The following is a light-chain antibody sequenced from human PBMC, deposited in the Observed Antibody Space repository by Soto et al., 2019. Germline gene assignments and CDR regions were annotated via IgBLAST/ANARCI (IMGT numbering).Light chain of an antibody. CDR3: AAWDDSLNAL. CDR2: SNN. CDR1: SSNIGSNT. V-gene: IGLV1-44*01. J-gene: IGLJ2*01. Sequence: QSVLTQPPSASGTPGQRVTISCSGSSSNIGSNTVYWYQQLPGTAPKLLIYSNNQRPSGVPDRFSGSKSGTSASLAISGLQSEDEADYYCAAWDDSLNALFGGGTKLTVL.